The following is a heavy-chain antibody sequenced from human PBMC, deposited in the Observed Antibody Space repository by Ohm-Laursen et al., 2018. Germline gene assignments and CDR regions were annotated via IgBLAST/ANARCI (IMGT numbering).Heavy chain of an antibody. CDR2: ISYDGSNK. J-gene: IGHJ4*02. D-gene: IGHD6-13*01. V-gene: IGHV3-30*18. CDR1: GFTFSSYG. Sequence: SLRFSCAASGFTFSSYGMHWVRQAPGKGLEWVAVISYDGSNKYYADSVKGRFTISRDNSKNTLYLQMNSLRAEDTAVYYCAKDFEWGETIAAAGTWFDYWGQGTLVTVSS. CDR3: AKDFEWGETIAAAGTWFDY.